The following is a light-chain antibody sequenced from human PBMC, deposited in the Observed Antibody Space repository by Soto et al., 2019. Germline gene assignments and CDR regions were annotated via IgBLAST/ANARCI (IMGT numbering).Light chain of an antibody. Sequence: EIVMTQSPATLSVSPGEGATLSCKASQNVSHNLAWYQQRPGQPPRLLIYDASTRATGISARFSGSGYGTECTLTISSLQSEDFAVYFCQQGRNWPLTFGGGTKVEIK. J-gene: IGKJ4*01. V-gene: IGKV3-15*01. CDR1: QNVSHN. CDR2: DAS. CDR3: QQGRNWPLT.